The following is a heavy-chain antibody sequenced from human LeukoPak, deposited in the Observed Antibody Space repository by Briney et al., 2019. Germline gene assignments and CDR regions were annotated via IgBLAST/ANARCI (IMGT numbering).Heavy chain of an antibody. J-gene: IGHJ6*03. CDR1: GGSISSSY. Sequence: TSETLSLTCSVSGGSISSSYWSWIRQPPGKGLEWIGYIYYSGSTYYNPSLKSRVTISVDTSKNQFSLKLSSVTAADTAVYYCARNTYDFWSGYHRGGVYYYYMDVWGKGTTVTVSS. D-gene: IGHD3-3*01. CDR2: IYYSGST. CDR3: ARNTYDFWSGYHRGGVYYYYMDV. V-gene: IGHV4-59*01.